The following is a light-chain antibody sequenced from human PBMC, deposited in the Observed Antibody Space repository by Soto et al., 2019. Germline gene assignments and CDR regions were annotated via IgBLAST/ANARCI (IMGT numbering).Light chain of an antibody. V-gene: IGKV1-27*01. CDR1: QDIDNY. J-gene: IGKJ1*01. CDR3: QKYNSAPWT. Sequence: DIQMTQSPSSLSASVGDRVTITCRASQDIDNYLAWYQQKPAKVPKVLISAASTLHSGVPSEISGSGSGTDFTLTISSLQPEDVATYYCQKYNSAPWTFGQGTKVEIK. CDR2: AAS.